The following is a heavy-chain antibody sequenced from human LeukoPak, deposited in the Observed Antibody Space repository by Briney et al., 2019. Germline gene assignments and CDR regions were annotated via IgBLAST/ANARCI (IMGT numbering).Heavy chain of an antibody. V-gene: IGHV3-30-3*02. Sequence: PGGSLRRSCAASGFTFSSYAMHWVRQAPGKGLEWVAVISYDGSNKYYADSAKGRFTISRDNSKNTLYLQMNSLRAEDTAVYYCAKPPRGVAAAPNWFDPWGQGTLVTVSS. CDR1: GFTFSSYA. D-gene: IGHD6-13*01. J-gene: IGHJ5*02. CDR3: AKPPRGVAAAPNWFDP. CDR2: ISYDGSNK.